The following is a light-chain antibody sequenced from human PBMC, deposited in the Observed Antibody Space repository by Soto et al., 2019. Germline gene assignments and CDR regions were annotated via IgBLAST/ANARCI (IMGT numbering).Light chain of an antibody. J-gene: IGLJ2*01. CDR3: SSSTSSTTLI. CDR2: DVT. CDR1: SSDVGGYKY. V-gene: IGLV2-14*01. Sequence: QSVLTQPASVSGSPGQSINISCTGTSSDVGGYKYVSWYQQHPGKAPKLMIFDVTNRPSGVSNRFSGSKSGNTASLTISGLQPEDGADYYCSSSTSSTTLIFGGGTKLTVL.